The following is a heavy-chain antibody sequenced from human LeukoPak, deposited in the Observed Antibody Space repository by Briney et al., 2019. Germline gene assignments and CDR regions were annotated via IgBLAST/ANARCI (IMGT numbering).Heavy chain of an antibody. D-gene: IGHD6-19*01. V-gene: IGHV4-34*01. CDR1: GGSLTGYY. Sequence: SETLSLTCAVYGGSLTGYYWNWIRQSPGKGLEWIGEINHSGGTNYKSSLKSRVTISVDTSKNQFSLKLSSVTAADTAVYYCARQYSSGWQYFDCWGQGTLVTVSS. CDR3: ARQYSSGWQYFDC. CDR2: INHSGGT. J-gene: IGHJ4*02.